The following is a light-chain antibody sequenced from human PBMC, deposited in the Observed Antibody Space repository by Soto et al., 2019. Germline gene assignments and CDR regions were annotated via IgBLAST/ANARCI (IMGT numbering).Light chain of an antibody. V-gene: IGLV2-14*01. CDR2: DVS. J-gene: IGLJ1*01. Sequence: QSVLTQPASVSGSPGQSITISCTGTSSDVGGYNYVSWYQQHPGKAPKLMIYDVSHRPSGVSDRFSGSKSGNTASLPISGLQAEDEADYYCSSYTSSSTSFYVFGTGTKVTV. CDR1: SSDVGGYNY. CDR3: SSYTSSSTSFYV.